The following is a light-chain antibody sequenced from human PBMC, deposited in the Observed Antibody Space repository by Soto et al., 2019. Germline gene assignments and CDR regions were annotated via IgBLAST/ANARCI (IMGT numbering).Light chain of an antibody. J-gene: IGKJ1*01. V-gene: IGKV3-20*01. Sequence: IVLTQSPGTLSSSPGERATLSCRASQSVSTNNLAWYQQRPGQAPRLLIYGASRRATGIPDRFSGSGSGKDFPLTISRLEPEDLAVYYCQQYDNSVWTFGQGTKVEI. CDR2: GAS. CDR1: QSVSTNN. CDR3: QQYDNSVWT.